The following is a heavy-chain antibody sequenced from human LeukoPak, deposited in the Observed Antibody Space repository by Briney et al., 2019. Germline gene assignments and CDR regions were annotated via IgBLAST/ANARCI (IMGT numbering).Heavy chain of an antibody. D-gene: IGHD3-22*01. CDR3: SRGLDSRKLGY. CDR1: GASFSSGDQY. CDR2: LHPSGNL. Sequence: PSQNLSLNCTVSGASFSSGDQYWNWIRQSPGKGLEWIGSLHPSGNLYNNPSLESRVTMSVDTSKNQFSLNLNSVTAADTAVYFCSRGLDSRKLGYWGQGTLVTVSS. V-gene: IGHV4-31*03. J-gene: IGHJ4*02.